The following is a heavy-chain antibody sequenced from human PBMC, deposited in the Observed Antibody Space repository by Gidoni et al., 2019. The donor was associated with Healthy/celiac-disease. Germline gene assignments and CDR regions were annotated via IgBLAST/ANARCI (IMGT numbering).Heavy chain of an antibody. J-gene: IGHJ4*02. V-gene: IGHV1-69*01. D-gene: IGHD2-2*01. CDR3: ARASTVVPAAFFDY. CDR1: GTTFSSYA. CDR2: IIPIFGTA. Sequence: QVQLVQSGAEVKKPGSSVKVSCKASGTTFSSYAISWVRQDPGQGLEWLGGIIPIFGTANYAQKFQGRVTITADESTSTAYMELSSLRSEDTAVYYCARASTVVPAAFFDYWGQGTLVTVSS.